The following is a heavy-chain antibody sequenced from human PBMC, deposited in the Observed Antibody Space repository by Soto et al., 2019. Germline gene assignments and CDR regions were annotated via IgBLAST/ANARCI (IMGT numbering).Heavy chain of an antibody. D-gene: IGHD3-10*01. Sequence: KGLEWIGEINHSGSTNYNPSLKSRVTISVDTSKNQFSLKLSSVTAADTAVYYCARSRYGAGSYRGGGGMDVRVQGTTVTVSS. CDR2: INHSGST. CDR3: ARSRYGAGSYRGGGGMDV. J-gene: IGHJ6*02. V-gene: IGHV4-34*01.